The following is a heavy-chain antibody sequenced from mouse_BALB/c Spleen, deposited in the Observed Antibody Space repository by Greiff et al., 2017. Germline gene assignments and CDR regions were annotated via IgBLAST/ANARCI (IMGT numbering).Heavy chain of an antibody. CDR2: ISNGGGST. Sequence: EVMLVESGGGLVKPGGSLKLSCAASGFTFSSYTMSWVRQTPEKRLEWVAYISNGGGSTYYPDTVKGRFTISRDNAKNTLYLQMSSLKSEDTAMYYCARHDYYGPDYWGQGTTLTVSS. V-gene: IGHV5-12-2*01. CDR1: GFTFSSYT. CDR3: ARHDYYGPDY. J-gene: IGHJ2*01. D-gene: IGHD1-2*01.